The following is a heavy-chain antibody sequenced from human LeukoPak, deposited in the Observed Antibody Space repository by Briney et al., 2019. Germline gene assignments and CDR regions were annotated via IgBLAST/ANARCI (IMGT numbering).Heavy chain of an antibody. Sequence: GGSLRLSCAASGFTVSSNYMSWVRQAPGKGLEWVSVIYSGGSTYYADSVKGRFTISRDNSKNTLYLQMNSLRAEDTAVYYCARVYCSSTSCYTSHDAFDIWGQGTMVTVSS. CDR1: GFTVSSNY. D-gene: IGHD2-2*02. V-gene: IGHV3-53*01. J-gene: IGHJ3*02. CDR2: IYSGGST. CDR3: ARVYCSSTSCYTSHDAFDI.